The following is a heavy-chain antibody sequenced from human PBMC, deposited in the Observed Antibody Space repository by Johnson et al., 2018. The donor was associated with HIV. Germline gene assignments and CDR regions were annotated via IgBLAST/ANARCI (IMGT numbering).Heavy chain of an antibody. CDR3: AKEGSRGTVTQAPDAFDI. CDR2: IWYAGSRK. D-gene: IGHD4-17*01. V-gene: IGHV3-30*02. J-gene: IGHJ3*02. CDR1: RFTFSNYA. Sequence: VQLVESRGGVLQPGRSPRLSCAASRFTFSNYAMHWVRQAPGKGLEWVAFIWYAGSRKYYADSVKGRFTISRVNSKNMLYLQMNSLRVEDTAVYYCAKEGSRGTVTQAPDAFDIWGQGTVVTVSS.